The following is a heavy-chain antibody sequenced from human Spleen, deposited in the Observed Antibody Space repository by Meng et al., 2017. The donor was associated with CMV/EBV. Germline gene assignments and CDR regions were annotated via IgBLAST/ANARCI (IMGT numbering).Heavy chain of an antibody. Sequence: GESLKISCSASGFTFSTYWMHWVRQVPGKGLVWVSRINSDGSSTSYAGSVKGRFTISRDNAKNTLYLQMNSLRAKDTAVYYCARGAYWFDTWGQGTLVTVSS. CDR1: GFTFSTYW. D-gene: IGHD2-21*01. CDR3: ARGAYWFDT. J-gene: IGHJ5*02. CDR2: INSDGSST. V-gene: IGHV3-74*01.